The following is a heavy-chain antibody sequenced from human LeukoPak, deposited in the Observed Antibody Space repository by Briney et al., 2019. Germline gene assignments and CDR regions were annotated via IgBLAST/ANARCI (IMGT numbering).Heavy chain of an antibody. D-gene: IGHD2-8*01. CDR2: IKSKTDGGKT. CDR3: AVGGRDYCTKGVCYGY. CDR1: GFTFSNAW. J-gene: IGHJ4*02. Sequence: GGSLRLSCAASGFTFSNAWMSWVRQAPGKGLEWVGRIKSKTDGGKTDYAAPVKGRFTISRDDSINTLYLQMNSLKTEDTAVYYCAVGGRDYCTKGVCYGYWGQGTLVTVSS. V-gene: IGHV3-15*01.